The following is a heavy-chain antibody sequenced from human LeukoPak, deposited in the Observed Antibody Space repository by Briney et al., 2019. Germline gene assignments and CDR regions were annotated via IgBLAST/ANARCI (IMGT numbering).Heavy chain of an antibody. V-gene: IGHV3-NL1*01. Sequence: GGSLRLSCAASGFTFSSYSMTWVRQAPGKGLEWVSSFTSRSRSIYYADSVEGRFTISRDNSKSTLYLQMNSLRAEDTSMYYCAKSSLAYSSSWFPNAFDMWGQGTMVSVSS. CDR2: FTSRSRSI. J-gene: IGHJ3*02. CDR1: GFTFSSYS. CDR3: AKSSLAYSSSWFPNAFDM. D-gene: IGHD6-13*01.